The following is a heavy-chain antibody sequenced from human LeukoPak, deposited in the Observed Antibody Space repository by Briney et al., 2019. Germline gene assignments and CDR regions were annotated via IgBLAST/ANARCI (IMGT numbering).Heavy chain of an antibody. Sequence: GESLKISCKGSGYSFTSYWIGWVRQMPGKGLEWMGIIYPGDSDTRYSPSFQGQVTISADKSISTAYLQWSSLKASDTAMYYFASSAAPLYNWFDPWGQGTLVTVSP. D-gene: IGHD6-25*01. CDR1: GYSFTSYW. CDR3: ASSAAPLYNWFDP. CDR2: IYPGDSDT. J-gene: IGHJ5*02. V-gene: IGHV5-51*01.